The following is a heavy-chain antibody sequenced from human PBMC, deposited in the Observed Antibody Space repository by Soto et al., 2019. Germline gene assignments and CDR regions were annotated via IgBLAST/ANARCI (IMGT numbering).Heavy chain of an antibody. V-gene: IGHV4-39*01. D-gene: IGHD2-15*01. CDR2: IYYTGST. J-gene: IGHJ3*01. CDR3: ATLVVGRVDL. CDR1: GDSISSSSYY. Sequence: QLQLQESGPGLVKPSETLSLTCTVSGDSISSSSYYWGWIRQPPGKGLEYIGTIYYTGSTYYNPSLKSRVTISVDTSKNHFSLKLSSVTAADTAVYYCATLVVGRVDLWGQGTMVTVSS.